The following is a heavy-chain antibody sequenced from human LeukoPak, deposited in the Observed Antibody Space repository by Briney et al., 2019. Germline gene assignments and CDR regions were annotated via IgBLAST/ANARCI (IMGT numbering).Heavy chain of an antibody. Sequence: GGSLRLSCAASGFTFSSYSMNWVRQAPGKGLEWVSSISSSSSYIYYADSVKGRFTISRDNAKNSLYLQMNSLRAEDTAVYYCAREALGYCSGGSCYANGMDVWGQGTTVTVSS. CDR3: AREALGYCSGGSCYANGMDV. V-gene: IGHV3-21*01. J-gene: IGHJ6*02. CDR2: ISSSSSYI. CDR1: GFTFSSYS. D-gene: IGHD2-15*01.